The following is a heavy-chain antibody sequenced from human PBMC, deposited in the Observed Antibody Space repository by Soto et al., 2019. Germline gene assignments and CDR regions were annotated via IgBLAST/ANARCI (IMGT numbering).Heavy chain of an antibody. D-gene: IGHD3-16*01. J-gene: IGHJ5*02. V-gene: IGHV3-11*01. CDR3: ARFPCPWGWFDP. CDR2: ISGSGRTI. CDR1: GIVFSDY. Sequence: QVQLVESGGGLVKPGGSLRLSCAASGIVFSDYMSWVRPAPGKGLEWLSYISGSGRTIYSADSVKGRLTLSRDNATNSLYLQLNNVRTEDTAVYYCARFPCPWGWFDPWGQGTLVTVSS.